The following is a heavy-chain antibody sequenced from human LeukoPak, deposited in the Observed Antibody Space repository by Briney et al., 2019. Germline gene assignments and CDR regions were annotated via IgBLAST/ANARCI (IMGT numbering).Heavy chain of an antibody. CDR1: GFTFSDYY. J-gene: IGHJ4*02. Sequence: GGSLRLSCAASGFTFSDYYMSWIRQTPGKGLAGVSYISSSGSSIYYADSVKGRFTISRDNAKNSLYLQMNSLTVEDTAVYYCARDTPHYYDTSGYYPVDYWGQGTLVTVSS. CDR3: ARDTPHYYDTSGYYPVDY. D-gene: IGHD3-22*01. V-gene: IGHV3-11*04. CDR2: ISSSGSSI.